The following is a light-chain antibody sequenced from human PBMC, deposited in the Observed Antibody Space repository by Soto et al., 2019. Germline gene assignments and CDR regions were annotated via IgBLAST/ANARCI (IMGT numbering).Light chain of an antibody. CDR2: LNSDGSH. CDR1: SGHSNYA. CDR3: QTWGTGYWV. J-gene: IGLJ3*02. Sequence: QLVLTQSPSASASLGASVKLTCTLSSGHSNYAIAWHQQQPEKGPRYLMKLNSDGSHRKGDGIPDRFSGSSSGAERYLTIPSLQSEDEADYYCQTWGTGYWVFGGGTKLTVL. V-gene: IGLV4-69*01.